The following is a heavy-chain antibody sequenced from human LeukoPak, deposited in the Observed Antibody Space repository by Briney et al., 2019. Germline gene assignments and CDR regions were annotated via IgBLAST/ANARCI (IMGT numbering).Heavy chain of an antibody. J-gene: IGHJ4*02. CDR2: INSDGSST. V-gene: IGHV3-74*01. D-gene: IGHD2-2*01. CDR1: GFTFSSYW. Sequence: PGGSLRLSCAASGFTFSSYWMHWVRQAPGKGLVWVSRINSDGSSTSYADSVKGRFTISRDSAKNTLFLQMDSLRADDTAVYYCARAKGCSSTSCYSYYFDYWGQGTLATVSS. CDR3: ARAKGCSSTSCYSYYFDY.